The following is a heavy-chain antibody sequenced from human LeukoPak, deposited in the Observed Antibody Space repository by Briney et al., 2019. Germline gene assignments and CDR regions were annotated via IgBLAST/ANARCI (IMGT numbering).Heavy chain of an antibody. Sequence: PGGSLRLSCAASGFTFSSYVMTWVRQAPGKGLAWVSAIGPNGGTTYYADSVKGRFTISRDNSKNTLYLQMSSLRAEDTAIYYCAKGKYNDDWGQGTLLTVSS. J-gene: IGHJ4*02. CDR1: GFTFSSYV. V-gene: IGHV3-23*01. CDR2: IGPNGGTT. D-gene: IGHD1-1*01. CDR3: AKGKYNDD.